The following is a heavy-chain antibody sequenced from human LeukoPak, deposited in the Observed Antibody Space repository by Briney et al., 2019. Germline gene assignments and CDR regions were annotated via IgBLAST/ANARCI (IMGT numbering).Heavy chain of an antibody. CDR2: INHSGSP. CDR3: ARAGHYFGGDRSQRYGMDV. J-gene: IGHJ6*02. V-gene: IGHV4-34*01. CDR1: GGSFSGYY. D-gene: IGHD2-21*02. Sequence: SETLSLTCAVYGGSFSGYYWSWIRQPPGKGLEWIGEINHSGSPNYNPSLKSRVTISVDTSKNQFSLKVSSVTAADTAVYHCARAGHYFGGDRSQRYGMDVWDQGTTVTVSS.